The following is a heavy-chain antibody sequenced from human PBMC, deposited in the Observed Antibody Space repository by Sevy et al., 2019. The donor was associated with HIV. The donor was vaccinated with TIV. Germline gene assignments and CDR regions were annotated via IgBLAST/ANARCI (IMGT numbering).Heavy chain of an antibody. D-gene: IGHD3-10*01. CDR2: ISDYNGYT. Sequence: ASVKVSCKASGYIFSSYGISWVRQAPGQGLEWMGWISDYNGYTNYAHKFQGRVTMSTETSTRTAYVELRSLRSDDTAVYFCAREGYYYRSGTYRPPNYYGMDVWGQGTAVTVSS. CDR3: AREGYYYRSGTYRPPNYYGMDV. CDR1: GYIFSSYG. V-gene: IGHV1-18*01. J-gene: IGHJ6*02.